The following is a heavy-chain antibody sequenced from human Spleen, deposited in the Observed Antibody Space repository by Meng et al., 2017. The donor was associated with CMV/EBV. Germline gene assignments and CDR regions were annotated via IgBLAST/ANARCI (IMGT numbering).Heavy chain of an antibody. CDR3: ARGRSYSNSFGMDV. V-gene: IGHV4-39*07. CDR2: IYYSGST. Sequence: SETLSLTCTVSGGSISSSSYYWGWIRQPPGKGLEWIGSIYYSGSTYYNPSLKSRVTISVDTSKNQFSLKLSSVTAADTAVYYCARGRSYSNSFGMDVWGQGTTVTVSS. D-gene: IGHD1-26*01. CDR1: GGSISSSSYY. J-gene: IGHJ6*02.